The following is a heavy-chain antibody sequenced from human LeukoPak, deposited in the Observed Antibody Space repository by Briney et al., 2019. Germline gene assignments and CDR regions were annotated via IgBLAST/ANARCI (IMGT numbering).Heavy chain of an antibody. CDR1: GGSISSGGYS. Sequence: SETLSLTCAVSGGSISSGGYSWSWIRQPPGKGLEWIGYFYHSGSTYYNPSLKSRVTISVDRSKNQFSLKLSSVTAADTAVYYCARSTVRDYFDYWGQGTLVTVSS. CDR2: FYHSGST. V-gene: IGHV4-30-2*01. CDR3: ARSTVRDYFDY. J-gene: IGHJ4*02. D-gene: IGHD5/OR15-5a*01.